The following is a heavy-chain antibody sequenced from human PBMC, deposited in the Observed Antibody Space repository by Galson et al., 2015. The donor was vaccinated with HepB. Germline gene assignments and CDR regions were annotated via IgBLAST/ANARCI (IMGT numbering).Heavy chain of an antibody. Sequence: SVKVSCKASGYTFTSYAMHWVRQAPGQRLEWMGWINAGNGNTKYSQKFQGRVTITRDTSASTAYVELSSLRSEDTAVYYCARWGSSAGGYYFDYLGQGTLVTVSS. D-gene: IGHD6-6*01. CDR3: ARWGSSAGGYYFDY. CDR2: INAGNGNT. CDR1: GYTFTSYA. J-gene: IGHJ4*02. V-gene: IGHV1-3*01.